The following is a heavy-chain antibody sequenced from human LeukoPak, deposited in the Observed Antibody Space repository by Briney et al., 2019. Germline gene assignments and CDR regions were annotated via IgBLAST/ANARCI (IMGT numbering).Heavy chain of an antibody. CDR1: GFTFSSSG. V-gene: IGHV3-23*01. CDR2: ISGSGGST. J-gene: IGHJ6*03. CDR3: AKNAYCSGGSCYFYYYYYYMDV. Sequence: PGGSLRLSCAASGFTFSSSGTTWVRQAPGKGLEWVSAISGSGGSTYYADSVKGRFTISRDNSKNTLYLQMNSLRAEDTAVYYCAKNAYCSGGSCYFYYYYYYMDVWGKGTTVTISS. D-gene: IGHD2-15*01.